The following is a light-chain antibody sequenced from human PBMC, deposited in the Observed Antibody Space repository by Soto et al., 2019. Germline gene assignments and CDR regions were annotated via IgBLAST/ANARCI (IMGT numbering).Light chain of an antibody. CDR2: GAS. CDR1: RSVSSTY. Sequence: EIVFTQSPATLSFSPGERATLSCGASRSVSSTYLAWYQQKPGLAPRLLIYGASSRATGIPDRFSGSGSGTEFTLTISRLEPEDSAVYYCQQYGSSPLTLGGGTKVDIK. CDR3: QQYGSSPLT. J-gene: IGKJ4*01. V-gene: IGKV3D-20*01.